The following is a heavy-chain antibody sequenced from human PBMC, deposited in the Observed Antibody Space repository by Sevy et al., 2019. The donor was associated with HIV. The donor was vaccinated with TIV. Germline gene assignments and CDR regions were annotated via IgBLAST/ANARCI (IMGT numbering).Heavy chain of an antibody. J-gene: IGHJ6*03. Sequence: ASVKVSCKASGGTFSSYAISWVRQAPGQGLEWMGRIIPIFGTANYAQKFQGRVTITADESTSTAYMELSSLRSEDTAVYYCASIAAAGTHNSYYYYYMDVWGKGTTVTVSS. CDR3: ASIAAAGTHNSYYYYYMDV. D-gene: IGHD6-13*01. CDR1: GGTFSSYA. V-gene: IGHV1-69*13. CDR2: IIPIFGTA.